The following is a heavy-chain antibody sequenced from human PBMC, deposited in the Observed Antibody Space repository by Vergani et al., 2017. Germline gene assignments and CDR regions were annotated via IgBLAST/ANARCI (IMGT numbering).Heavy chain of an antibody. D-gene: IGHD3-9*01. J-gene: IGHJ4*02. CDR1: GGSITSSSYY. CDR3: ARAGSFILRYFHWAL. CDR2: IYHSGGA. V-gene: IGHV4-39*01. Sequence: QLHLHESGPGLVKPSETLSLTCTVSGGSITSSSYYWGWIRQPPGKGLEWIGNIYHSGGAYYNPALKGRVTISVDTSKNQFSLEVTSVTAADTAIYFCARAGSFILRYFHWALWGQGTLVTVSS.